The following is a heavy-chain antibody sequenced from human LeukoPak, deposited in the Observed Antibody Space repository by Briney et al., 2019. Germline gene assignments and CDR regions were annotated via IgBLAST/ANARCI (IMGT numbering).Heavy chain of an antibody. CDR1: GYTFTSYD. Sequence: ASVKVSCKVSGYTFTSYDINWVRQATGQGLEWMGWMNPNSGNTGYAQKFQGRVTMTRNTSISTAYMELSSLRSEDTAVYYCARGQASGWYVRGYYYYGMDVWGQGTTVTVSS. CDR2: MNPNSGNT. J-gene: IGHJ6*02. V-gene: IGHV1-8*01. D-gene: IGHD6-19*01. CDR3: ARGQASGWYVRGYYYYGMDV.